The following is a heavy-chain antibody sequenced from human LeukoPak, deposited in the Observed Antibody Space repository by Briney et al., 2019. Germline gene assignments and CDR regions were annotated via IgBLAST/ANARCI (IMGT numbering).Heavy chain of an antibody. Sequence: SETLSLTCTVSGGSISSYYWSWIRQPPGKGLEWIGYIYYSGSSNYNPSLKSRVTISVDMSKNQFSLNLSSVTAADTAVYYCARITPPAARTFDYWGQGTLVTVSS. CDR1: GGSISSYY. CDR2: IYYSGSS. J-gene: IGHJ4*02. D-gene: IGHD6-6*01. V-gene: IGHV4-59*01. CDR3: ARITPPAARTFDY.